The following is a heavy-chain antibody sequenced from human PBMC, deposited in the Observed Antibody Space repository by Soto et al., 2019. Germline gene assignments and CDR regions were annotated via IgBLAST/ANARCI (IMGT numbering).Heavy chain of an antibody. CDR3: ARRPALAILSTVWFDP. V-gene: IGHV4-39*01. Sequence: PSETLSLTCTVSGSYVSSCSFYWSWIRQPPGQGLEWIGFIYYSGSTYYNPSLKSRVTISVDTSKNQFSLKLSCVTAAETAVNNCARRPALAILSTVWFDPWGQGTLVTVSS. CDR2: IYYSGST. D-gene: IGHD5-12*01. CDR1: GSYVSSCSFY. J-gene: IGHJ5*02.